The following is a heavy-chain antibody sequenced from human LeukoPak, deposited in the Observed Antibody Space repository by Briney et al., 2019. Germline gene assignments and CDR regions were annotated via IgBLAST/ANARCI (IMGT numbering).Heavy chain of an antibody. CDR1: GFTFSDYF. D-gene: IGHD6-13*01. CDR2: ISTSSTYT. J-gene: IGHJ5*02. CDR3: ARDAKVAAAGNWFDP. V-gene: IGHV3-11*06. Sequence: SGGSLRLSCAASGFTFSDYFMSWIRQAPGKGLEWVSYISTSSTYTNYADSVKGRFTISRDSAKNSLYLQMNSLRAEDTAVYYCARDAKVAAAGNWFDPWGQGTLVTVFS.